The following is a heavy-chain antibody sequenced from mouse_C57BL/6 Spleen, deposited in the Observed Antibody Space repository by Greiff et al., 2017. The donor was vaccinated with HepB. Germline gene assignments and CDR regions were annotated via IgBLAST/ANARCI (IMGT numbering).Heavy chain of an antibody. CDR2: IYPGSGST. CDR3: ANTRGFGH. J-gene: IGHJ2*01. V-gene: IGHV1-55*01. CDR1: GYTFTSYW. Sequence: QVQLQQPGAELVKPGSSAMMSCKASGYTFTSYWITWVKQRPGQGLEWIGDIYPGSGSTNDNEKFKSKATLTVDTSSSTAYMQLSSLTSEDSADYYCANTRGFGHWGQGTTLAISS. D-gene: IGHD3-1*01.